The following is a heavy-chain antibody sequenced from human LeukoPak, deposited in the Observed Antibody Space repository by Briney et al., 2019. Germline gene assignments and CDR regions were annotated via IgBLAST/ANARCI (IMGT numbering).Heavy chain of an antibody. CDR1: GGSISSSSYY. CDR3: ARAPRRELREGLWRITMITYYFDY. J-gene: IGHJ4*02. Sequence: SETLSLTCTVSGGSISSSSYYWGWIRQPPGKGLEWIGSIYYSGSTYYNASLKSRVTISVDTSKNQFSLKLSSVTAADTAVYYCARAPRRELREGLWRITMITYYFDYWGQGTLVTVSS. CDR2: IYYSGST. D-gene: IGHD3-22*01. V-gene: IGHV4-39*07.